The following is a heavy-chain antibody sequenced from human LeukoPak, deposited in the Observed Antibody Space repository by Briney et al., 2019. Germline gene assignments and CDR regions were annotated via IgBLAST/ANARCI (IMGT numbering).Heavy chain of an antibody. V-gene: IGHV4-59*01. CDR3: ARGGPTVRALSSFDC. J-gene: IGHJ4*02. CDR1: GGSIRSYY. Sequence: SETLSLTCNVSGGSIRSYYWTWIRQSPGVGMQWIGSIYYSGNTKYNPSLESRVTILVDTSKNQFSLRLASVTAADTAVYYCARGGPTVRALSSFDCWGQGTLVTVSS. D-gene: IGHD4-17*01. CDR2: IYYSGNT.